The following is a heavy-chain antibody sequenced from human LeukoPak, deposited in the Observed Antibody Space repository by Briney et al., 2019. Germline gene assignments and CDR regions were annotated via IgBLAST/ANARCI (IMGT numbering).Heavy chain of an antibody. J-gene: IGHJ4*02. CDR2: ISSSSSSI. D-gene: IGHD3-16*02. CDR3: ARGGTYYDYIWGSYPDY. V-gene: IGHV3-48*04. Sequence: GGSLRLSCAASGFIFSSYSMNWVRQAPGKGLEWVSYISSSSSSIYYADSVKGRFTISRDNAKNSLYLQMNSLRAEDTAVYYCARGGTYYDYIWGSYPDYWGQGTLVTVSS. CDR1: GFIFSSYS.